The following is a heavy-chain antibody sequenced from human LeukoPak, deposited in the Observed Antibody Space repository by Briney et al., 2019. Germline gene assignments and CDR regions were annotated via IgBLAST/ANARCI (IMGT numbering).Heavy chain of an antibody. J-gene: IGHJ4*02. V-gene: IGHV4-4*07. CDR3: AREYSSSRHFDY. Sequence: PSETLSLTCTVSGGSISSYYWSWIRQPAGKGLEWIGRIYTSGSTNYNPSLKSRLTMSVDTSKNQFSLQLSSVTAADTAVYYCAREYSSSRHFDYWGQGTLVTVSS. D-gene: IGHD6-6*01. CDR2: IYTSGST. CDR1: GGSISSYY.